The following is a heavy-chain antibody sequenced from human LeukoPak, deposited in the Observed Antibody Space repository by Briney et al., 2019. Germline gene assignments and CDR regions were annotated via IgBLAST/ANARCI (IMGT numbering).Heavy chain of an antibody. J-gene: IGHJ2*01. CDR1: GFPVSAFA. Sequence: GGSLRLSCSGSGFPVSAFAMHWVRQAPGQGLEYVAALSVNGGIAYYANSVKGRFTISTDNSKNTLTLQMTDLRLEDTAVYYCVRAASEGATRVVWFLDIWGRGTVVTVSS. CDR2: LSVNGGIA. D-gene: IGHD2-15*01. CDR3: VRAASEGATRVVWFLDI. V-gene: IGHV3-64D*06.